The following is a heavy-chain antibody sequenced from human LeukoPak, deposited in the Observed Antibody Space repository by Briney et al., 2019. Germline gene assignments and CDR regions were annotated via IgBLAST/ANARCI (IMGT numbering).Heavy chain of an antibody. D-gene: IGHD3-9*01. CDR3: ARDQWRYFDWLFHYYYYYGTDV. J-gene: IGHJ6*02. CDR1: GFTFSSYW. CDR2: IKQDGSEK. Sequence: GGSLRLSCAASGFTFSSYWMSWVRQAPGKGLEWVANIKQDGSEKYYVDSVKGRFTISRDNAKNSLYLQMNSLRAEDTAVYYCARDQWRYFDWLFHYYYYYGTDVWGQGTTVTVSS. V-gene: IGHV3-7*01.